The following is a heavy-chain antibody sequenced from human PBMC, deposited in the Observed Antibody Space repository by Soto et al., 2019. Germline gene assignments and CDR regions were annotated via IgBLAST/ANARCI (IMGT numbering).Heavy chain of an antibody. D-gene: IGHD3-22*01. CDR2: INPSGGST. V-gene: IGHV1-46*01. CDR1: GYIFTNHY. CDR3: ARADYYDSSGFYYDC. J-gene: IGHJ4*02. Sequence: ASVKVSCKASGYIFTNHYIHWVRQSPGQGLEWMGIINPSGGSTNYLQKFQGRITMTRDTSTSTVYMELSSLRSEDTAVYFCARADYYDSSGFYYDCWGLG.